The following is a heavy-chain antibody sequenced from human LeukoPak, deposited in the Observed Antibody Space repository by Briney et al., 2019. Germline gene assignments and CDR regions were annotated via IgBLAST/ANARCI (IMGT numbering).Heavy chain of an antibody. CDR2: IYHSGST. Sequence: SQTLSLTCTVSGRSVSSGDYYWSWVRQPAGKGLEWIGSIYHSGSTYYNPSLKSRVTISVDTSKNQFSLKLSSMTAADTAVYYCARDSGYSYGFDYWGQGTLVTVSS. J-gene: IGHJ4*02. V-gene: IGHV4-61*02. CDR3: ARDSGYSYGFDY. D-gene: IGHD5-18*01. CDR1: GRSVSSGDYY.